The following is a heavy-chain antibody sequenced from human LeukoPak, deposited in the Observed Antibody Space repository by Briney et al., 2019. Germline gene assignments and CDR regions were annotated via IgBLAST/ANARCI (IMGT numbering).Heavy chain of an antibody. CDR1: GDTVSNKRSA. D-gene: IGHD1-14*01. CDR3: ARVNSWTEEPDTGFDY. Sequence: SQTLSLTFAISGDTVSNKRSAWNWIRQSPSRGLEWLGRTYYRSKWYNDYAVSVKSRITINPDTSKNQFSLQLNSVSPEDTAVYYCARVNSWTEEPDTGFDYWGQGILVTVSS. V-gene: IGHV6-1*01. J-gene: IGHJ4*02. CDR2: TYYRSKWYN.